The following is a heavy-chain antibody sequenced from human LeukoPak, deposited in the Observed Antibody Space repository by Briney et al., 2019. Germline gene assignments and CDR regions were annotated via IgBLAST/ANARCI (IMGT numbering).Heavy chain of an antibody. J-gene: IGHJ5*02. CDR1: GFTFSNAW. D-gene: IGHD3-10*01. CDR2: IKSKTDGGTT. Sequence: PGGSLRLSCAATGFTFSNAWMSWVRQAPGKGLEWVGRIKSKTDGGTTDYAAPVKGRFTISRGDSKSTLYLQMNSLKTEDTAVYYCTTLQPSMIRGVIMTPWGQGTLVTVSS. V-gene: IGHV3-15*01. CDR3: TTLQPSMIRGVIMTP.